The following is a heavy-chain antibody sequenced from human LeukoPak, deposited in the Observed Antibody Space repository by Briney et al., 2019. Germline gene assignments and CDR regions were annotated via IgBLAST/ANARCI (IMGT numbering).Heavy chain of an antibody. CDR1: GFTFSDSA. D-gene: IGHD4-17*01. V-gene: IGHV3-30*02. Sequence: PGGSLRLSCAASGFTFSDSAMHWVRQASGKGLEWVAFIRYDGSNKYYADSVKGRFTISRDNSKNTLYLQMNSLRAEDTAVYYCAKDLATVTTDSGSWFGPWGQGTLVTVSS. CDR2: IRYDGSNK. J-gene: IGHJ5*02. CDR3: AKDLATVTTDSGSWFGP.